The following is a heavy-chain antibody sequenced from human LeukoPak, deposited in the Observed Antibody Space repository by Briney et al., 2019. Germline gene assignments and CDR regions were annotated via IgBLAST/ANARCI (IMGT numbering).Heavy chain of an antibody. CDR1: GDSVSSNSAA. J-gene: IGHJ6*02. D-gene: IGHD2-2*01. CDR3: AREVPPYGLDV. Sequence: SQTLSLTCAITGDSVSSNSAAWNWTRQSPSRGLEWLGRTYYRSKWYNDYAVSVKSRITINPDTSKNQFSLQMNSVTPEDTAVHYCAREVPPYGLDVWGQGTTVTVSS. CDR2: TYYRSKWYN. V-gene: IGHV6-1*01.